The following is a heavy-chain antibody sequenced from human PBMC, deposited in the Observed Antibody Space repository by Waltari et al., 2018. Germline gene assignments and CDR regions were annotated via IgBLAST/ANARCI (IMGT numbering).Heavy chain of an antibody. D-gene: IGHD4-4*01. CDR3: AGGSRNPYYYYYYYMDV. CDR1: GYTFTSYD. CDR2: MNTKSGNT. Sequence: QVQLVQSGAEVKKPGASVKVSCKASGYTFTSYDINWVRQATGQGPEWMGWMNTKSGNTGYAKKFQGRVTITRKTSKSTAYMELSSLRSEDTAVYYCAGGSRNPYYYYYYYMDVWGKGTTVTVSS. J-gene: IGHJ6*03. V-gene: IGHV1-8*03.